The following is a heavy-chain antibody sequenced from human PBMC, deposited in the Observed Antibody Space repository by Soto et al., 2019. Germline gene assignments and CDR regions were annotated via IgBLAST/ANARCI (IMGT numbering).Heavy chain of an antibody. J-gene: IGHJ5*02. CDR3: ARPDLYGDYVPWFDP. D-gene: IGHD4-17*01. V-gene: IGHV3-74*01. Sequence: EVQLVESGGGLVQPGGSLRLSCAASGFTFSSYWMHWVRQAPGKGLVWVSRINSDGSSTSYADSVKGRFTISRDNAKNTLYLQMNSLRAEDTAVYYCARPDLYGDYVPWFDPWGQGTLVTVSS. CDR2: INSDGSST. CDR1: GFTFSSYW.